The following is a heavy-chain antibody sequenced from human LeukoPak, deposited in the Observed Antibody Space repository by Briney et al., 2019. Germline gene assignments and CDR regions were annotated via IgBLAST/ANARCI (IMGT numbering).Heavy chain of an antibody. Sequence: SESLSLTCNVSGGFMSGFFWNWLRQPTGKGLEWIGRTHAGGKSNYNPSFKTRVTMSVDTSKSQISLRLNSMTAADTAVYYCATGGALGELAILTWGQGTLVSVS. J-gene: IGHJ1*01. CDR2: THAGGKS. D-gene: IGHD3-16*01. V-gene: IGHV4-4*07. CDR3: ATGGALGELAILT. CDR1: GGFMSGFF.